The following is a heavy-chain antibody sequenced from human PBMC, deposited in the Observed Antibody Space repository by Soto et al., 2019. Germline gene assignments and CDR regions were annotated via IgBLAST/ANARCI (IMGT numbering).Heavy chain of an antibody. D-gene: IGHD2-2*01. V-gene: IGHV4-4*07. Sequence: SETLSLTCTVSGGSISSYYWSWIRQPAGKGLEWIGRIYTSGSTNYNPSLKSRVTMSVDTSKNQFSLKLSSATAADTAVYYCARACSSNSCYDVFDYWGQGTLVTVSS. CDR3: ARACSSNSCYDVFDY. CDR1: GGSISSYY. J-gene: IGHJ4*02. CDR2: IYTSGST.